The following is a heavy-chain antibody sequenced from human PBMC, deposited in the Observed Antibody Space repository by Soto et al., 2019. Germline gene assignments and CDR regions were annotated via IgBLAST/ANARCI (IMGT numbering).Heavy chain of an antibody. D-gene: IGHD2-2*02. V-gene: IGHV1-3*01. Sequence: QVHLVQSGAELKKPGASVKLSCKVSGNTFTKYILQWMRQAPGQRPEWMGWINAASGDTKYSQNFQDRVSITRDTSANTANLELASLTSDDTAVYYCAVLGGPYTIDLWGPGTMVTVSS. CDR3: AVLGGPYTIDL. J-gene: IGHJ3*01. CDR1: GNTFTKYI. CDR2: INAASGDT.